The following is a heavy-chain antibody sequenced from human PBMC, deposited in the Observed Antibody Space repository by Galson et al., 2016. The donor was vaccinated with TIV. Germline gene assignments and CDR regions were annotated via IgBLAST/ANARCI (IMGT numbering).Heavy chain of an antibody. J-gene: IGHJ6*02. Sequence: TLSLTCTVYGDSISSGDYYWSWIRQPPGKGLEWIGYVFYSGRTYYNPSLKSRVSISIDRSKNQFSLRLSSVTAADSAVYYCARVFLPYYYDMDVWGQGTAVTVSS. D-gene: IGHD3-3*01. CDR2: VFYSGRT. CDR3: ARVFLPYYYDMDV. V-gene: IGHV4-30-4*01. CDR1: GDSISSGDYY.